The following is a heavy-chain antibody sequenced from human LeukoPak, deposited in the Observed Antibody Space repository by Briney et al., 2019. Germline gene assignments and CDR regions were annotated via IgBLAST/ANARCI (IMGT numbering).Heavy chain of an antibody. CDR3: ARDQRWGEDFDY. Sequence: GGSLRLSCAASGFTFSSHWMSWVRQAPGKGLEWVANIKEDGSEQHYVETVKGRFTISRDNVKNSLYLQMNSLRAEDTAVYYCARDQRWGEDFDYWGQGTLVTVSS. CDR2: IKEDGSEQ. D-gene: IGHD3-16*01. CDR1: GFTFSSHW. J-gene: IGHJ4*02. V-gene: IGHV3-7*03.